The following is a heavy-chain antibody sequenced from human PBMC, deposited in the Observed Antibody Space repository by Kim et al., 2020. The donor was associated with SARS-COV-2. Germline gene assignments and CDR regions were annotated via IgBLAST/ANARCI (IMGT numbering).Heavy chain of an antibody. CDR1: GFTFTGHA. J-gene: IGHJ4*02. CDR2: IDGSDGKT. Sequence: GGSLRLSCTTSGFTFTGHAMSWVRQAPGKGLEWVSSIDGSDGKTYYVDSVKGRFSISRDDSKNTLYLQMSALRADDTAAYYCLKRGWGWNWDYWCQCTLV. V-gene: IGHV3-23*01. D-gene: IGHD1-7*01. CDR3: LKRGWGWNWDY.